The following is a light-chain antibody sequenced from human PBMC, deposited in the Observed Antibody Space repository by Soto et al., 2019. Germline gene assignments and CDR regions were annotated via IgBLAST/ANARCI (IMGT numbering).Light chain of an antibody. V-gene: IGKV1-12*01. CDR2: AAS. CDR3: QQAHSFPIT. Sequence: DIQMTHSPSSVSASVGDRVTITCRASQDISSWLAWYQQKPGKAPKVLIYAASSLQTGVPSRFSGSGSGTEFTLTISSLQPDDFATYFCQQAHSFPITFGQGTRLEIK. CDR1: QDISSW. J-gene: IGKJ5*01.